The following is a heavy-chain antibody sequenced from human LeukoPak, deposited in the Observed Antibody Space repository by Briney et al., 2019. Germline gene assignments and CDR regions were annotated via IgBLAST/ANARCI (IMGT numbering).Heavy chain of an antibody. CDR1: GFTISSYW. V-gene: IGHV3-7*04. Sequence: GGSLRLSCAASGFTISSYWIHWVRQAPGKGLEWVASIKGDGSEIYYVDSVKGRFTISRDNAKKLPYLQMNSLRAEDTAVYYCVRAPIVAAGLVDSWGQGTLVTVSS. D-gene: IGHD6-13*01. CDR2: IKGDGSEI. CDR3: VRAPIVAAGLVDS. J-gene: IGHJ4*02.